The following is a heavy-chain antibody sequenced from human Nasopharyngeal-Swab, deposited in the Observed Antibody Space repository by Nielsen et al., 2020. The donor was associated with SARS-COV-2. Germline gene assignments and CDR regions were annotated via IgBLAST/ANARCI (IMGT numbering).Heavy chain of an antibody. CDR1: GFTFSSYS. D-gene: IGHD3-22*01. Sequence: LSLTCAASGFTFSSYSMNWVRQAPGKGLEWVSSISSSSSYIYYADSVKGRFTISRDNAKNSLYLQMDSLRVEDTAIYYCAGNHDNTFWGQGNLVAVS. J-gene: IGHJ4*02. V-gene: IGHV3-21*04. CDR3: AGNHDNTF. CDR2: ISSSSSYI.